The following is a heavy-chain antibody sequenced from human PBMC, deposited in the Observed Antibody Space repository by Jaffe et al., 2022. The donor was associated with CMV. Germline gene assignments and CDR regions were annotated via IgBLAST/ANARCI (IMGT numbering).Heavy chain of an antibody. V-gene: IGHV4-59*08. Sequence: QVQLQESGPGLVKPSETLSLTCTVSGGSISSYYWSWIRQPPGKGLEWIGYIYYSGSTNYNPSLKSRVTISVDTSKNQFSLKLSSVTAADTAVYYCARHRYDSSGYHNYYYYYMDVWGKGTTVTVSS. CDR3: ARHRYDSSGYHNYYYYYMDV. D-gene: IGHD3-22*01. CDR1: GGSISSYY. J-gene: IGHJ6*03. CDR2: IYYSGST.